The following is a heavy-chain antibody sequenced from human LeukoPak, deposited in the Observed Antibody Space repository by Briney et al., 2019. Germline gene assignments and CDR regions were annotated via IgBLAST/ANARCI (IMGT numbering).Heavy chain of an antibody. CDR2: IYSGGST. J-gene: IGHJ4*02. CDR1: GFTVSSNY. D-gene: IGHD6-6*01. CDR3: AKEDQLVGPLLDY. V-gene: IGHV3-53*01. Sequence: PGGSLRLSCAASGFTVSSNYMSWVRQAPGKGLEWVSVIYSGGSTYYADSVKGRFTISRDNSKNTLYLQMNSLRAEDTAVYYCAKEDQLVGPLLDYWGQGTLVTVSS.